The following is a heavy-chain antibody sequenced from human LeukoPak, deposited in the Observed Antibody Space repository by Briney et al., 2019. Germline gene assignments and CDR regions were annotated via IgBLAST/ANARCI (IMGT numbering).Heavy chain of an antibody. J-gene: IGHJ4*02. Sequence: GGSLRLSCAASGFTFNSYGMHWVRQAPGKGLEGVAVISYDGSNKYYADSVKGRFTISRDNAKNTLYLQMNSLRAEDTVLYYCVRGQATAWGLDYWGQGTLVTVSS. CDR1: GFTFNSYG. D-gene: IGHD6-13*01. CDR3: VRGQATAWGLDY. V-gene: IGHV3-30*12. CDR2: ISYDGSNK.